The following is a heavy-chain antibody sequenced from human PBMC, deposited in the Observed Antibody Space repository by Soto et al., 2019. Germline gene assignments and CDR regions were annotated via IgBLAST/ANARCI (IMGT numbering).Heavy chain of an antibody. CDR1: GFTFDDHA. V-gene: IGHV3-9*01. CDR2: ISWNSGSI. J-gene: IGHJ4*02. CDR3: AKDRGLVLSFYFDY. D-gene: IGHD6-19*01. Sequence: EVQLVESGGGLVQPGRSLRLSCAASGFTFDDHAMHWVRQAPRKGLEWVSGISWNSGSIGYSDSVKGRFTISRDNAKNSLYLQMNSLGAEDTALYYCAKDRGLVLSFYFDYWGQGTLVTVSS.